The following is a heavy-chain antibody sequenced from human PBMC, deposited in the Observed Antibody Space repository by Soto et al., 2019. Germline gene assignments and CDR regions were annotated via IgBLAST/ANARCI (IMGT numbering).Heavy chain of an antibody. D-gene: IGHD3-3*01. CDR3: ARVYDFWYYFDY. V-gene: IGHV4-30-4*01. J-gene: IGHJ4*02. Sequence: SETLSLTCTVSGGSISSGDYYWSWIRQPPGKGLEWIGYIYYSGSTYYNPSLKSRVTISVDTSKNQFSLKLSSVTAADTAVYYCARVYDFWYYFDYWGQGTLVTVSS. CDR1: GGSISSGDYY. CDR2: IYYSGST.